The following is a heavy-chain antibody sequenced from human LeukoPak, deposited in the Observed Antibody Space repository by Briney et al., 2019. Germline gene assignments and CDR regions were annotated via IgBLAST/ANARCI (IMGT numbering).Heavy chain of an antibody. D-gene: IGHD2-15*01. Sequence: PSETLSLTCTVSGGSISSYYWSWIRQPPGKGLEWIGYIYYSGSTNYNPSLKSRVTISVDTSKNQFSLKLSSVTAADTAVYYCARDRGPCSGGSCYSPGWFDPWGQGTLVTVSS. J-gene: IGHJ5*02. CDR2: IYYSGST. CDR1: GGSISSYY. V-gene: IGHV4-59*12. CDR3: ARDRGPCSGGSCYSPGWFDP.